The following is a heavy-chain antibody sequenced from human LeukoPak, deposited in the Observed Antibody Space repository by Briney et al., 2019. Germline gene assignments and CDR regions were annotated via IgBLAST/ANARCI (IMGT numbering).Heavy chain of an antibody. CDR1: GFAFKNAW. V-gene: IGHV3-23*01. CDR3: AKGPFRDGYNFRMGFDY. Sequence: GGSLRLSCAASGFAFKNAWMSWVRQAPGKGLEWVSAISGSGGSTYYADSVKGRFTISRDNSKNTLYLQMNSLRAEDTAVYYCAKGPFRDGYNFRMGFDYWGQGTLVTVSS. D-gene: IGHD5-24*01. J-gene: IGHJ4*02. CDR2: ISGSGGST.